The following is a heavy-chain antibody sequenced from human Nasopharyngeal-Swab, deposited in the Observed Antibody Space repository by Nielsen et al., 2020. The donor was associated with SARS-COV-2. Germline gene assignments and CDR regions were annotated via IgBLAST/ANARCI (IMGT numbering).Heavy chain of an antibody. J-gene: IGHJ2*01. Sequence: GGSLRLSCVASGFTFSTYAMSWVRQAPGKGLEWVAVIHGGGSSSYFADSVKGRFTLSRENSTNTLYLHMNSLIAEATAVYYCARGGALNWYLDRWGRGTLVTVSS. CDR2: IHGGGSSS. V-gene: IGHV3-23*03. CDR1: GFTFSTYA. CDR3: ARGGALNWYLDR.